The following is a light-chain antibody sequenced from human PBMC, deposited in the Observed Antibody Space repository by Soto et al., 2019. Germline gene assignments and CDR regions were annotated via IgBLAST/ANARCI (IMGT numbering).Light chain of an antibody. Sequence: IVITQTHLSSPVTLDQPAPISCRLIQSFVHSEGTTYLSCLQQRPAQPPKPLIYKISNRFSGVPDRFSGSGEGTDFTLKISRVEAEDVGVYYCMQATQFPHSITFGQGTRLEIK. CDR1: QSFVHSEGTTY. J-gene: IGKJ5*01. CDR3: MQATQFPHSIT. V-gene: IGKV2-24*01. CDR2: KIS.